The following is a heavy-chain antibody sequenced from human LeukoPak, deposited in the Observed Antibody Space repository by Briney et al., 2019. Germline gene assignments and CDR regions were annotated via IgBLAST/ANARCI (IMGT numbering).Heavy chain of an antibody. CDR2: IGSSGSYK. CDR1: GFTLSSYS. CDR3: AKANAGYSSSLDY. D-gene: IGHD6-13*01. Sequence: GGSLRLSCGASGFTLSSYSMNWVRQAPGKGLEWVSSIGSSGSYKYYADSVKGRFTISRDNAKNSLYLQMNSLRADDMALYYCAKANAGYSSSLDYWGQGTLVTVSS. V-gene: IGHV3-21*04. J-gene: IGHJ4*02.